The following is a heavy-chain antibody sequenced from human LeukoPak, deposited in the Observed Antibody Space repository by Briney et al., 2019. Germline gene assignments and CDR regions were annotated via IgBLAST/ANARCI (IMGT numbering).Heavy chain of an antibody. V-gene: IGHV3-66*01. CDR2: IYSGGST. D-gene: IGHD3-22*01. Sequence: GGSLRLSCAASGFTVSSNYMSWVRQAPGKGLEWFSVIYSGGSTYYADSVKGRFTISRDNSKNTLYLQMNSLRAEDTAVYYCARAYYDSSGYQAGDYWGQGTLVTVSS. CDR1: GFTVSSNY. CDR3: ARAYYDSSGYQAGDY. J-gene: IGHJ4*02.